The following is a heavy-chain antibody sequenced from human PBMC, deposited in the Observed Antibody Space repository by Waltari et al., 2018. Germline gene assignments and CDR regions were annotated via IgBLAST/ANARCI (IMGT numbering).Heavy chain of an antibody. CDR3: ARDGRDAFDY. Sequence: QVQLQESGPRLVKPSEPLSLTCGVSGFPISSGHYGGWIQQPPGKGLEWVGGSYHDGTTYYNPSLKGRVTMSVDTSKNQFSLRLTSVTAADTAVYFCARDGRDAFDYWGRGILVTVSS. J-gene: IGHJ4*02. CDR1: GFPISSGHY. V-gene: IGHV4-38-2*02. CDR2: SYHDGTT.